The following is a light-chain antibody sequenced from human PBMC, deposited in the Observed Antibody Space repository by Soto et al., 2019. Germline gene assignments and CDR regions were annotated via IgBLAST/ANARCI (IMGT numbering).Light chain of an antibody. V-gene: IGLV1-40*01. J-gene: IGLJ2*01. Sequence: QSVLTQPPSVSGAPGQRVTISCTGSSSNIGAGYDVHWYQQLPGTAPKLLIYGNSNRPSGVPDRFSGSKSGTSATLSITGLQAEDEADYYCQSYESSLSGVVFGGGTKLTFL. CDR2: GNS. CDR1: SSNIGAGYD. CDR3: QSYESSLSGVV.